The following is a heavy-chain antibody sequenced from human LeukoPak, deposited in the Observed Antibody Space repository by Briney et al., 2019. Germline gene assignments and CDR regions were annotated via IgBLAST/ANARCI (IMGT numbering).Heavy chain of an antibody. J-gene: IGHJ6*02. D-gene: IGHD1-26*01. CDR3: ARVPGHYYYYGMDV. V-gene: IGHV3-11*01. CDR2: ISSNGRTI. Sequence: GGSLRLSCAASGFNFGDKFMSWIRQAPGKGLEWLSYISSNGRTIHYADSVKGRFTISRDNANKSLYLQMNNLGAEDTAVYYCARVPGHYYYYGMDVWGQGTTVTVSS. CDR1: GFNFGDKF.